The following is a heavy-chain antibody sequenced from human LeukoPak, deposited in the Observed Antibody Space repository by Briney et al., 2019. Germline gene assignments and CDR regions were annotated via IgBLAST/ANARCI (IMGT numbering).Heavy chain of an antibody. CDR3: AVAYGDCDWEGGFDY. CDR2: ISTNGGST. V-gene: IGHV3-64*01. CDR1: GFTFSRYA. J-gene: IGHJ4*02. D-gene: IGHD2-21*02. Sequence: GGSLRLSCAASGFTFSRYALHWVRQAPGKGLEYVSSISTNGGSTYYANSVKGRFTISRDNSKNTLFLQLGSLRAEDMAVYYCAVAYGDCDWEGGFDYWGQGTLVTVSS.